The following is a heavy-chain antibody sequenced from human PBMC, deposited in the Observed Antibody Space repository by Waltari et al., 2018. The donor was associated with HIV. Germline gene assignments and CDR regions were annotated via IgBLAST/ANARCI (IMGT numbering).Heavy chain of an antibody. CDR3: ARVSGGGFDY. CDR2: IKQDGSEK. V-gene: IGHV3-7*01. Sequence: EVQLVESGGGLVQPGGSLRLSCAASGFTFRNYWMSWVRQAPGKGLEWVANIKQDGSEKDYVESVKGRFTISRDNAKNSLYLQMNSLRAEDTAVYYCARVSGGGFDYWGQGTLVTVSS. D-gene: IGHD3-16*01. CDR1: GFTFRNYW. J-gene: IGHJ4*02.